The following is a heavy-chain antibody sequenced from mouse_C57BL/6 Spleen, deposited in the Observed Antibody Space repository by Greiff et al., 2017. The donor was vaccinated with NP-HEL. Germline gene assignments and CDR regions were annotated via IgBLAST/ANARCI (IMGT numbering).Heavy chain of an antibody. J-gene: IGHJ2*01. Sequence: VHLVESGAELVKPGASVKISCKASGYAFSSYWMNWVKQRPGKGLEWIGQIYPGDGDTNYNGKFKGKATLTADKSSSTAYMHVSSLTSEDSAVYFCARRGNHGDFDYWGQGTTLTVSS. CDR2: IYPGDGDT. V-gene: IGHV1-80*01. CDR1: GYAFSSYW. D-gene: IGHD2-1*01. CDR3: ARRGNHGDFDY.